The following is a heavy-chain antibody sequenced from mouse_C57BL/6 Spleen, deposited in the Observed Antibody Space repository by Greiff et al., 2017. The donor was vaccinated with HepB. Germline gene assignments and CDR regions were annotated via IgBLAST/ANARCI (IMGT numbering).Heavy chain of an antibody. CDR1: GYAFSSSW. D-gene: IGHD1-1*01. J-gene: IGHJ4*01. CDR3: ARFITTVDAMDY. CDR2: IYPGDGDT. V-gene: IGHV1-82*01. Sequence: QVQLKHSGPELVKPGASVKISCKASGYAFSSSWMNWVKQRPGKGLEWIGRIYPGDGDTNYNGKFKGKATLTADKSSSTAYMQLSSLTSEDSAVYFCARFITTVDAMDYWGQGTSVTVSS.